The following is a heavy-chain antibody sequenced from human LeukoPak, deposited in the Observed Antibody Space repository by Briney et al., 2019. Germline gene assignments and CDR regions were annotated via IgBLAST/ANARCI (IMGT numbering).Heavy chain of an antibody. J-gene: IGHJ4*02. CDR2: IYTSGST. Sequence: SETLSLTCTVSGGSISSGSYYWSWIRQPAGKGLEWIGRIYTSGSTNYNPSLKSRVTISVDASKNEFSLRMSSVTAADTAVYYCARLGGSYYHDYWGPGTLVTVSP. V-gene: IGHV4-61*02. D-gene: IGHD1-26*01. CDR3: ARLGGSYYHDY. CDR1: GGSISSGSYY.